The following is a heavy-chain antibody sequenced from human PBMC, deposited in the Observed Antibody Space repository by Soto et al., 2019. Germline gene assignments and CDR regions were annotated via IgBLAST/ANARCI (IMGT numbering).Heavy chain of an antibody. V-gene: IGHV1-18*01. D-gene: IGHD6-6*01. J-gene: IGHJ4*02. CDR2: ISAYNGNT. Sequence: QVRLVQSGAEVKKPGASVKVSCKASGYTFTSYGISWVRQAPGQGLEWMGWISAYNGNTNYAQKVQGRVTMTTDTYTSTAYMELRSLRSDDTAVYYCARAEDASSSSPFDYWGQGTLVTVSS. CDR1: GYTFTSYG. CDR3: ARAEDASSSSPFDY.